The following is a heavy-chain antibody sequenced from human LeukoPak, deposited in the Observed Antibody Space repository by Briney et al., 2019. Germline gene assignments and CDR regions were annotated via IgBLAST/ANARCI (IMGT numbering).Heavy chain of an antibody. V-gene: IGHV1-46*01. CDR1: GYTFTSYY. D-gene: IGHD6-13*01. CDR2: INPSGGST. J-gene: IGHJ4*02. Sequence: ASVKVSCKASGYTFTSYYMHWVRQAPGQGLEWMGIINPSGGSTSYAQKFQGRVTMTRDTSTSTVYMELSSLGSEDTAVYYCARYLAAAGTEYYFDYWGQGTLVTVSS. CDR3: ARYLAAAGTEYYFDY.